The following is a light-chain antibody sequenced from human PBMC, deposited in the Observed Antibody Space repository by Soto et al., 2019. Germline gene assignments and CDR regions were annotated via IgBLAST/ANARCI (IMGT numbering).Light chain of an antibody. J-gene: IGLJ2*01. CDR1: SSDVGGYNY. Sequence: QSALTQPASVSGSPGQSITISCTATSSDVGGYNYVSWYQQHPGKAPKLMIYDVSNRPSGVSNRFSGSKSCNTASLTISGLQAEDEADYYCSSYTSSSTLVFGGGTKLTVL. CDR3: SSYTSSSTLV. CDR2: DVS. V-gene: IGLV2-14*01.